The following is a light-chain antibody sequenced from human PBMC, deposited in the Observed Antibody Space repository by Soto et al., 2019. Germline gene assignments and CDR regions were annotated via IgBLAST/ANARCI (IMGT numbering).Light chain of an antibody. CDR1: QSVLYSSNNKNY. V-gene: IGKV4-1*01. Sequence: DIVMTQSPDSLAVSLGERATINCKSSQSVLYSSNNKNYLAWYQQKPGQPPKLLIYWASTRESGVPDRFTGSGSGTDFTLTISCLQAEDVAVYYCQQYYRSRTFGQGTKVEIK. J-gene: IGKJ1*01. CDR2: WAS. CDR3: QQYYRSRT.